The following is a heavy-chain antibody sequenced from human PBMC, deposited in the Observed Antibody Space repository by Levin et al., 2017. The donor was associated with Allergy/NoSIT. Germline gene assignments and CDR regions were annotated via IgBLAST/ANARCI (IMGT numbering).Heavy chain of an antibody. Sequence: GGSLRLSCAASGFTFSSYWMSWVRQAPGKGLEWVANIKQDGSEKYYVDSVKGRFTISRDNAKNSLYLQMNSLRAEDTAVYYCARFSWYRGSQPLRALDYWGQGTLVTVSS. CDR1: GFTFSSYW. V-gene: IGHV3-7*01. D-gene: IGHD1-26*01. CDR2: IKQDGSEK. J-gene: IGHJ4*02. CDR3: ARFSWYRGSQPLRALDY.